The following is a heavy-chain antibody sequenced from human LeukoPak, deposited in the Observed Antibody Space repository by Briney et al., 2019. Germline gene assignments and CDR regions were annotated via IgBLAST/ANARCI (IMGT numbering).Heavy chain of an antibody. J-gene: IGHJ4*02. D-gene: IGHD3-10*01. CDR2: IYYSGSP. Sequence: SETLSLTCTVSAGSISTYYWSWIRQPPGKGLEWIGYIYYSGSPNYNPSLKSRVTISVDTSKNQFSLKLSSVTAADTAVYYCARRIYGSGTNYFDYWGQGTLVTVSS. CDR1: AGSISTYY. V-gene: IGHV4-59*01. CDR3: ARRIYGSGTNYFDY.